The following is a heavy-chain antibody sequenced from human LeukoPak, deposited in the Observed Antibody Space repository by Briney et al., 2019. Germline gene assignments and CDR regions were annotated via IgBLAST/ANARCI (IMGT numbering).Heavy chain of an antibody. V-gene: IGHV3-13*01. CDR3: ARRGGSDHFDY. J-gene: IGHJ4*02. Sequence: QSGGSLRLSCAASGFTFSSYDMHWVRQATGKGLEWVSAIGTAGDTYYPGSVKGRFTISRENAKNSLYLQMNSLRAGDTAVYYCARRGGSDHFDYWGQGTLVTVSS. CDR2: IGTAGDT. D-gene: IGHD3-10*01. CDR1: GFTFSSYD.